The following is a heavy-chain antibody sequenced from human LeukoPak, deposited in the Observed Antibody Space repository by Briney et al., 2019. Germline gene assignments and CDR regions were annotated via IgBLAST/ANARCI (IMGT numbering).Heavy chain of an antibody. D-gene: IGHD2-21*02. Sequence: GGSLRLSCAASGFTFSSYSMNWVRQAPGKGLEWVSSISSSSSYIYYADSVKGRFTISRDNAKNSLYLQMNSLRAKDTAVYYCARDCGGDCPFDYWGQGTLVTVSS. CDR2: ISSSSSYI. CDR1: GFTFSSYS. CDR3: ARDCGGDCPFDY. V-gene: IGHV3-21*01. J-gene: IGHJ4*02.